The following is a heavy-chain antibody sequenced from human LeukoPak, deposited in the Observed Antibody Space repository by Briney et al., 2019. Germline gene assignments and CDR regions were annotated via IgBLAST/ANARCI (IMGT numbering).Heavy chain of an antibody. V-gene: IGHV1-46*01. Sequence: ASVKVSCKASGYTFTSYYMHWVRQAPGQGLEWMGIINPSGGSTSYAQKFQGRVTMTRDTSTSTVYMELSSLRSEDTAVYYCARDVGYDSSGSYPYYFDYWGLGTLVTVSS. CDR1: GYTFTSYY. D-gene: IGHD3-22*01. CDR2: INPSGGST. CDR3: ARDVGYDSSGSYPYYFDY. J-gene: IGHJ4*02.